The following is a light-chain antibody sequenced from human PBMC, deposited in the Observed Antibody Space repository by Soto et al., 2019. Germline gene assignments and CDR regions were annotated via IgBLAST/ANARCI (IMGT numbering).Light chain of an antibody. CDR1: SGHSNYA. Sequence: QLVLTQSPSASASLGASVKLTCTLSSGHSNYAIAWHQQQPEKGPRYLMKVDTEGSHNKGDGIPDRFSGSSSGAERYLTISRLQSEDEADYYCQTWGAGIQVFGGGTKVTVL. V-gene: IGLV4-69*01. J-gene: IGLJ3*02. CDR2: VDTEGSH. CDR3: QTWGAGIQV.